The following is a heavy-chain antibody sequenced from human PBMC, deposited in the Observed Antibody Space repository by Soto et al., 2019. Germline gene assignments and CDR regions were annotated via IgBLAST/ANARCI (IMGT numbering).Heavy chain of an antibody. CDR2: INWNSGSI. D-gene: IGHD6-13*01. CDR3: VKDESINWYSGHFRH. Sequence: GGSLRLSCAASGFTFDDYAMHWVRQVPGKGLEWVSGINWNSGSIGYADSVKGRFAISRDNAKNSLHLQMNSLRAEDTAFYYCVKDESINWYSGHFRHWGQGTLVTVS. CDR1: GFTFDDYA. V-gene: IGHV3-9*01. J-gene: IGHJ1*01.